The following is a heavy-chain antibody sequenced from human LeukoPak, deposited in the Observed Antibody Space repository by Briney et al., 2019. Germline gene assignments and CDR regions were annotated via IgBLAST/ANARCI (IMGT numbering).Heavy chain of an antibody. CDR3: AIGVSGYSYGYDY. V-gene: IGHV5-51*01. CDR2: IYPGDSDT. Sequence: GESLKISCKGSGYSFTTYWIGWVRQMPGKGLEWMGIIYPGDSDTRYSPSFQGQVTTSADKSISTAYLQWSSLRASDTAMYYCAIGVSGYSYGYDYWGQGTLVTVSS. J-gene: IGHJ4*02. D-gene: IGHD5-18*01. CDR1: GYSFTTYW.